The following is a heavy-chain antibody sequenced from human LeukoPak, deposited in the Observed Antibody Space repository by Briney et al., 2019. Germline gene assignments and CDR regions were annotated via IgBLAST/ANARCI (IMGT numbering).Heavy chain of an antibody. CDR1: GYTFTSYD. Sequence: ASVKVSCKASGYTFTSYDINWVRQATGQGLEWMGWMDPNSGNTGYAQKFQGRVTMTRNTSISTAYMELSSLRSEDTAVYYCARVRYYGSGSYYKFANYYYYYGMDVWGQGTTVTVSS. CDR2: MDPNSGNT. CDR3: ARVRYYGSGSYYKFANYYYYYGMDV. D-gene: IGHD3-10*01. J-gene: IGHJ6*02. V-gene: IGHV1-8*01.